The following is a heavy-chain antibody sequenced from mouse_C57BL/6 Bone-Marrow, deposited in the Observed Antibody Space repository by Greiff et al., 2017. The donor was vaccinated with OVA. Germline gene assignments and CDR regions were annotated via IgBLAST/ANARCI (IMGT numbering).Heavy chain of an antibody. CDR2: IHPRSGNT. V-gene: IGHV1-81*01. CDR3: ARAEYYPWFAY. D-gene: IGHD1-1*01. J-gene: IGHJ3*01. Sequence: VQLQQSGAELARPGASVKLSCKASGYTFTSYGISWVKQRTGQGLEWIGEIHPRSGNTYYNEKFKGKATLTVDKSSSTAYMEIRSLTSEDSAVYFYARAEYYPWFAYWGQGTLVTVSA. CDR1: GYTFTSYG.